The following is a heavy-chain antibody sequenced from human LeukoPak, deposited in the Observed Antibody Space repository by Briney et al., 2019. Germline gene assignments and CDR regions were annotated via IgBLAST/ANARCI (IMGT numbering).Heavy chain of an antibody. J-gene: IGHJ4*02. CDR1: GFTFSSYD. V-gene: IGHV3-13*01. CDR2: IGTAGDT. D-gene: IGHD3-10*01. Sequence: PGGSLRLSCAASGFTFSSYDMHWVRQATGKGLEWVSAIGTAGDTYYPGSVKGRFTISRENAENSLYLQMNSLRAGDTAVYYCARVATTGSGSRGYFEYWGQGTLVTVSS. CDR3: ARVATTGSGSRGYFEY.